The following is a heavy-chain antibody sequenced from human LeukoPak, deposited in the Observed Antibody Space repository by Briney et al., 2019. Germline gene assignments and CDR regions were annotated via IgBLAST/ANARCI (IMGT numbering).Heavy chain of an antibody. CDR2: ISYDGSNK. Sequence: GGSLRLPCAASGFTFSSYAMHWVRQAPGKGLEWVAVISYDGSNKYYADSVKGRFTISRDNSKNTLYLQMNSLRAEDTAVYYCARVGLLLFSGSYDYWGQGTLVTVSS. J-gene: IGHJ4*02. CDR1: GFTFSSYA. V-gene: IGHV3-30*04. CDR3: ARVGLLLFSGSYDY. D-gene: IGHD3-10*01.